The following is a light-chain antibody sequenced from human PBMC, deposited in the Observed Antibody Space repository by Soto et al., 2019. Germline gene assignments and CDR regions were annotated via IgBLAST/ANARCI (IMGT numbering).Light chain of an antibody. J-gene: IGLJ1*01. V-gene: IGLV2-14*01. CDR3: SSYTSSSTL. Sequence: ALTQPASVSGSPGQSITISCTGTSSDVGGYNYVSWYQQHPGKAPKLMIYAVTDRPSGVSSRFSGSKSGNTASLTISGLQAEDEADYYCSSYTSSSTLFGTGNKVTVL. CDR2: AVT. CDR1: SSDVGGYNY.